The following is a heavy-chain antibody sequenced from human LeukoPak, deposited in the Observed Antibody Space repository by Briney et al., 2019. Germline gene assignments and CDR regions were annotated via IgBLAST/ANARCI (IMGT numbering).Heavy chain of an antibody. J-gene: IGHJ4*02. CDR2: INDAGSST. CDR1: GFTFSNYW. CDR3: ARDRNTSLDY. D-gene: IGHD1/OR15-1a*01. Sequence: GGSLRLSCTASGFTFSNYWMHWVRQAPGKGLLWVSRINDAGSSTRNADSVRGRFTTSRDNAKNTLYLQMNSLRDEDTAVYYCARDRNTSLDYWGQGTLVTVSS. V-gene: IGHV3-74*01.